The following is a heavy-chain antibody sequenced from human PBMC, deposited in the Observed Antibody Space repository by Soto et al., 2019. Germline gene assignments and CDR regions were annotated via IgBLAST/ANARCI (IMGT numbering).Heavy chain of an antibody. CDR1: GFTFSSYD. J-gene: IGHJ6*02. CDR3: ARGLRFLEWLDYGMDV. Sequence: GGSLRLSCAASGFTFSSYDMHWVRQATGKGLEWVSAIGTAGDTYYPGSVKGRFTISRENAKNSLYLQMNSLRAGDTAVYYCARGLRFLEWLDYGMDVWGQGTTVTVPS. D-gene: IGHD3-3*01. CDR2: IGTAGDT. V-gene: IGHV3-13*01.